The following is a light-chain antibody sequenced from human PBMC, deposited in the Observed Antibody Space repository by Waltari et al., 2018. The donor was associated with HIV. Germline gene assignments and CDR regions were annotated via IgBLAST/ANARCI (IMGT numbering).Light chain of an antibody. V-gene: IGLV2-14*03. Sequence: SALTQPASVYGSPGQSTTISCLGASTDIGSFDYVSWYQQHPDKAPKLILYDVTYRPSGVSGRFSGSRSGSMASLTISGLQPEDEADYFCCSYSDSGTILFGGGTRVTVL. CDR1: STDIGSFDY. CDR3: CSYSDSGTIL. J-gene: IGLJ2*01. CDR2: DVT.